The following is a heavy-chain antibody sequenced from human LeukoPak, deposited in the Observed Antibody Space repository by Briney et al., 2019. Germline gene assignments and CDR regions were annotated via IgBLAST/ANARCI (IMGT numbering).Heavy chain of an antibody. V-gene: IGHV3-48*01. CDR2: ITSSSITI. D-gene: IGHD6-13*01. Sequence: GGSLRLSCAASGFTFSTYSMSWVRQAPGKGLEWVSYITSSSITIYYADSVRGRFTISRDNARNSLYLQMNSLRAEDTAMYYCARQGEYSSSWYGDWGQGTLVTVSS. CDR1: GFTFSTYS. J-gene: IGHJ4*02. CDR3: ARQGEYSSSWYGD.